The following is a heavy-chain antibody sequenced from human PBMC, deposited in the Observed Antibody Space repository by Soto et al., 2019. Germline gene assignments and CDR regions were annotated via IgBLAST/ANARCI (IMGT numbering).Heavy chain of an antibody. J-gene: IGHJ6*02. V-gene: IGHV3-48*03. CDR3: ARENSPAGLDV. CDR1: GFTFSNYE. Sequence: LRLSCTASGFTFSNYEMTWVRQAPGKGLEWVSYLSTSGSTMYYADSVKGRFTISRDNAKNSLFLQMNSLRAEDTAVYYCARENSPAGLDVWGQGTTVTVSS. D-gene: IGHD6-13*01. CDR2: LSTSGSTM.